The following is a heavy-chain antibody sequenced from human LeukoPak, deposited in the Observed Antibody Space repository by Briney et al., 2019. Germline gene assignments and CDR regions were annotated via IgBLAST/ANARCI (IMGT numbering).Heavy chain of an antibody. J-gene: IGHJ4*02. CDR1: GFTFRSYW. CDR2: INTAGNSI. V-gene: IGHV3-74*01. Sequence: GGSLRLSCAASGFTFRSYWMHWVRQAPGKGLVWVSRINTAGNSISYADSVKGRFTISRGNAKNTLYLQINSLRVEDTAVYYCARGAVAGTYFDYWGQGTLVTVSS. CDR3: ARGAVAGTYFDY. D-gene: IGHD6-19*01.